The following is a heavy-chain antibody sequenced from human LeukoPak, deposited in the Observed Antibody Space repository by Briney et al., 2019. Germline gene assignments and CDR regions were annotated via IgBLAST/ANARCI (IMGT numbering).Heavy chain of an antibody. J-gene: IGHJ5*02. V-gene: IGHV4-59*08. Sequence: SETLSLTCTVSGGSISSYYWSWIRQPPGKGLEWIGYIYYSGSTNYNPSLKSRVTISVDTSKNQFSLKLSSVTTADTAVYYCARGVDDSTNWFDPWGQGTLVTVSS. D-gene: IGHD3-22*01. CDR2: IYYSGST. CDR1: GGSISSYY. CDR3: ARGVDDSTNWFDP.